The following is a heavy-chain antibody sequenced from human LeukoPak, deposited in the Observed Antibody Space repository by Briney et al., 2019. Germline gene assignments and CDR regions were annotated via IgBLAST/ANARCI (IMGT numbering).Heavy chain of an antibody. D-gene: IGHD2-2*02. CDR2: ISSSGSTI. CDR3: TRDCSSTTCYNY. V-gene: IGHV3-48*03. J-gene: IGHJ4*02. Sequence: GGSLRLSCAASGFTFSSYEVNWVRQAPGKGLEWVSYISSSGSTIYYADSVKGRFTISRDNAKNSLYLQMNSLRAEDTAVYYCTRDCSSTTCYNYWGQGTLVTVSS. CDR1: GFTFSSYE.